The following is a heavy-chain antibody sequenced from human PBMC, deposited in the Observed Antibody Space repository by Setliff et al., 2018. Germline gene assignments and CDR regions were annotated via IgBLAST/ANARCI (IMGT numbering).Heavy chain of an antibody. CDR1: GYTFTSYY. V-gene: IGHV1-46*01. J-gene: IGHJ5*02. D-gene: IGHD2-2*01. Sequence: ASVKVSCKASGYTFTSYYMHWVRQAPGQGLEWMGIINPSGGSTSYAQKFQGRVTMTRDTSTSTVYMELSSLRSEDTAVYYCVRYRVVPAALNWFDPWGQGTLVTVSS. CDR3: VRYRVVPAALNWFDP. CDR2: INPSGGST.